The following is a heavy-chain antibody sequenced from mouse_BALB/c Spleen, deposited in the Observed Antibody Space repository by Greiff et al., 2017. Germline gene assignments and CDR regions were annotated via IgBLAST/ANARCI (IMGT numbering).Heavy chain of an antibody. Sequence: VQLQQSGPGLVAPSQSLSITCTVSGFSLTGYGVNWVRQPPGKGLVWLGMIWGDGSTDYNSALKSRLSISKDNSKSQVFLKMNSLQTDDTARYYCARDSYYYGSSYGFDYWGQGTTLTVSS. CDR2: IWGDGST. D-gene: IGHD1-1*01. CDR1: GFSLTGYG. J-gene: IGHJ2*01. V-gene: IGHV2-6-7*01. CDR3: ARDSYYYGSSYGFDY.